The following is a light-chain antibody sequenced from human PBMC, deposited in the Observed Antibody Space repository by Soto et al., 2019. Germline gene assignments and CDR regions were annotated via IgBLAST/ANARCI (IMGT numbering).Light chain of an antibody. CDR2: GAS. J-gene: IGKJ1*01. Sequence: EIVLTQSPGTLSLFPGASVTISCRASQRGFGTYLAWYQHKPGQAPRLLIYGASGRAAGIADRFSGSGSGTDFTLTISRLEPEDSAVYSCQQYGSAPWTFGQGTKVEIK. CDR3: QQYGSAPWT. V-gene: IGKV3-20*01. CDR1: QRGFGTY.